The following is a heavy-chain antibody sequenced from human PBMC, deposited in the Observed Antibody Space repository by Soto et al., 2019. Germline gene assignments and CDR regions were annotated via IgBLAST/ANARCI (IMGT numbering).Heavy chain of an antibody. CDR2: IYPGDSDT. Sequence: PGESLKISCQGSGYTFSNFCIAWVRQMPGKGLEWVGLIYPGDSDTKYSPSFQGQVTVSVDTSISTAYLHWSSLKASDTAMYYCARQGSQTGKFYYYGLDVWGQGTTVTVS. V-gene: IGHV5-51*01. CDR1: GYTFSNFC. D-gene: IGHD3-10*01. J-gene: IGHJ6*02. CDR3: ARQGSQTGKFYYYGLDV.